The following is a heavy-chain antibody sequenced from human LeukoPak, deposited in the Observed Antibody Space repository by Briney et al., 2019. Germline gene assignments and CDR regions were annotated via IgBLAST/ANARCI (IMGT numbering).Heavy chain of an antibody. J-gene: IGHJ5*01. CDR3: ATGYSDSLRSPLDS. Sequence: GGSLRLSCAASGLTFNNYALTWVRQAPGKGLEWVSSISGRGGNTYYADSVKGRFTISRDDSKNTLFLQMNSLRAEDTAVYYCATGYSDSLRSPLDSWGQGTLVTVSS. D-gene: IGHD3-22*01. CDR1: GLTFNNYA. CDR2: ISGRGGNT. V-gene: IGHV3-23*01.